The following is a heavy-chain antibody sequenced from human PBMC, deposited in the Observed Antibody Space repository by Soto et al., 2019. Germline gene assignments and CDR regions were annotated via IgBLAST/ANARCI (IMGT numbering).Heavy chain of an antibody. Sequence: SETLSLTCAVSGGSISSSNWWSWVRQPPGKGLEWIGEIYHSGSTNYNPSLKSRVTISVDKSKNQFSLKLSSVTAADTAVYYCARDTKYGCSSTSCYTGDAFDIWGQGTMVTVSS. D-gene: IGHD2-2*02. CDR3: ARDTKYGCSSTSCYTGDAFDI. CDR2: IYHSGST. V-gene: IGHV4-4*02. CDR1: GGSISSSNW. J-gene: IGHJ3*02.